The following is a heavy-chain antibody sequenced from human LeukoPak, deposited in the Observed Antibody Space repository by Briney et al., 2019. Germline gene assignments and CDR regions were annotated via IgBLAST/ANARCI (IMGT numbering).Heavy chain of an antibody. CDR2: INPNSGGT. CDR3: ARSLSYSSSWSSDY. CDR1: GYTFTGYY. Sequence: ASVKVSCKASGYTFTGYYMHWVLQAPGHGLEWMGRINPNSGGTNYAQKFQGRVTMTRDTSISTAYMELSRLRSDDTAVYYCARSLSYSSSWSSDYWGQGTLVTVSS. D-gene: IGHD6-13*01. V-gene: IGHV1-2*06. J-gene: IGHJ4*02.